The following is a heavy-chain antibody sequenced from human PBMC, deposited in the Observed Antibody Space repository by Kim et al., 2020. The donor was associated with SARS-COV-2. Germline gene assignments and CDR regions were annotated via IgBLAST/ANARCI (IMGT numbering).Heavy chain of an antibody. V-gene: IGHV5-51*01. CDR2: SDT. Sequence: SDTRYSPSLQGQVTISADKSISTAYLQWSSLKASDTATYYCARTNDYGAYWGQGTLVTVSS. J-gene: IGHJ4*02. CDR3: ARTNDYGAY. D-gene: IGHD4-17*01.